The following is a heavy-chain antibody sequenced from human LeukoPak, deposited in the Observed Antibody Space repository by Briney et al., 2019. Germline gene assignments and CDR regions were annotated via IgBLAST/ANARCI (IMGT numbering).Heavy chain of an antibody. Sequence: ASVKVSCKASGYTLISYGMSWVRQAPGQGLEGMGWISAYNGNTNYAQKLQGRVTMNTDTSTSTAYMELRSLRSDDTDVYDCARDLYYYASGSPRYWGQGTLVTVSS. D-gene: IGHD3-10*01. CDR1: GYTLISYG. CDR3: ARDLYYYASGSPRY. CDR2: ISAYNGNT. V-gene: IGHV1-18*01. J-gene: IGHJ4*02.